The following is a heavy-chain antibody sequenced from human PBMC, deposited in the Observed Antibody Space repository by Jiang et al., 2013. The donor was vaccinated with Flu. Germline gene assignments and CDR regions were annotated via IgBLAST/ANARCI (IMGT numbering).Heavy chain of an antibody. Sequence: RLSCAASGFTFSSYAMSWVRQAPGKGLEWASAISGSGGSTYYADSVKGRFTISRDNSKNTLYLQMNSLRAEDTAVYYCAKPKMGRGSSGYPDVWGQGTLVTVSS. J-gene: IGHJ4*02. CDR2: ISGSGGST. CDR1: GFTFSSYA. D-gene: IGHD3-22*01. V-gene: IGHV3-23*01. CDR3: AKPKMGRGSSGYPDV.